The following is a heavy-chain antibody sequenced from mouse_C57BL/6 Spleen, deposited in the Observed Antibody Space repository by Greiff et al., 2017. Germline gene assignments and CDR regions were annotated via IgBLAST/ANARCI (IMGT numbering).Heavy chain of an antibody. D-gene: IGHD2-1*01. CDR1: GYTFTDYN. V-gene: IGHV1-22*01. Sequence: EVQLQQSGPELVKPGASVKMSCTASGYTFTDYNMHWVKQSHGKSLEWIGYINPNNGGTSYNQKFKGKATLTVNKSSSTAYMELRSLTSEDSAVYYCARFSTMALDYWGQGTTLTVSS. CDR2: INPNNGGT. J-gene: IGHJ2*01. CDR3: ARFSTMALDY.